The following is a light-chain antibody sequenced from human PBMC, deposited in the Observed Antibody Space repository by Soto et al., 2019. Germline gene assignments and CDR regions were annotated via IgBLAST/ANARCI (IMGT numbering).Light chain of an antibody. CDR1: RSISSW. V-gene: IGKV1-5*03. Sequence: DIQMTQSPSTLSASVGDRVTITCRASRSISSWLAWYQQKPGKAPKLLIYKASSLESGVPSRFSGSGSGTEFTLTISSLQPDDFATYYCQQYNRWGTFGQGTKVEIK. CDR3: QQYNRWGT. J-gene: IGKJ1*01. CDR2: KAS.